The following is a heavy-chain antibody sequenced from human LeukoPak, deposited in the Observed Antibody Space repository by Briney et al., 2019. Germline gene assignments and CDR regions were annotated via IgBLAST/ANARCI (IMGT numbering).Heavy chain of an antibody. CDR2: IFRSGST. D-gene: IGHD3-9*01. CDR3: GLGDTYYNGMDV. CDR1: GGSISTYY. J-gene: IGHJ6*02. Sequence: SETLSLTCAVSGGSISTYYWSWVRQPPGKGLEWIGYIFRSGSTNYNPSLKSRVSISLDTSKSQFSLGLSSVTAADTAVYYCGLGDTYYNGMDVWGQGTTVTVSS. V-gene: IGHV4-59*01.